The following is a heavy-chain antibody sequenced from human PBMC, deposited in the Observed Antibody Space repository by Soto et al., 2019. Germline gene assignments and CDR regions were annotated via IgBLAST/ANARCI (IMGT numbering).Heavy chain of an antibody. D-gene: IGHD3-10*01. CDR1: GFTFSSYG. CDR2: IWYDGSNK. Sequence: QVQLVESGGGVVQPGRSLRLSCAASGFTFSSYGMHWVRQAPGKGLEWVAVIWYDGSNKYYADSVKGRFTISRDNSKNTLYLQMNSLRAEDTAVYYCARDPLRYGRINTSDYYGMDVWGQGTTVTVSS. J-gene: IGHJ6*02. CDR3: ARDPLRYGRINTSDYYGMDV. V-gene: IGHV3-33*01.